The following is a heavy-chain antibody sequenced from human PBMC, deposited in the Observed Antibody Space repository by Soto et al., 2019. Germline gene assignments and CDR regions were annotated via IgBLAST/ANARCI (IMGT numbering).Heavy chain of an antibody. J-gene: IGHJ4*02. CDR3: ERLRDGYNLGY. CDR2: INHSGST. Sequence: SETLSLTCAVYGGSFSGYYWSWIRQPPGKGLEWIGEINHSGSTNYNPSLKSRVTISVDTSKNQFSLKLSSVTAADTAVYYCERLRDGYNLGYWGQGTLVTVSS. CDR1: GGSFSGYY. V-gene: IGHV4-34*01. D-gene: IGHD5-12*01.